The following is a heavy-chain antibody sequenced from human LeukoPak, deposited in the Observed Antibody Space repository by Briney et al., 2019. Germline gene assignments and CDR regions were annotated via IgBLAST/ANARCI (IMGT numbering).Heavy chain of an antibody. V-gene: IGHV4-39*01. CDR3: SRTTGDSAIIAAH. CDR1: GGSISGSCCY. D-gene: IGHD3-16*01. Sequence: PSETLSLTCTVSGGSISGSCCYWGWIRQTPGKNLEWIGSTSYSGSTHYNPSFKSRVTVSVDTSKNQFFLNLSSVTAADTAVYYCSRTTGDSAIIAAHWGQGTLVTVSS. J-gene: IGHJ4*02. CDR2: TSYSGST.